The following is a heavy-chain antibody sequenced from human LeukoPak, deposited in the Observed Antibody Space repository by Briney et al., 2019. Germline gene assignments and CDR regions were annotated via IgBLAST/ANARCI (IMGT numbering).Heavy chain of an antibody. CDR2: INHSGST. D-gene: IGHD6-13*01. J-gene: IGHJ1*01. CDR3: ARRYSISQGRYFQH. V-gene: IGHV4-34*01. Sequence: SETLSLTCAVYGGSFSGYYWSWIRQPPGKGLEWIGEINHSGSTNYNPSLKSRVTISVDTSKNQFSLKLSSVTAADTAVYYCARRYSISQGRYFQHWGQGTLVTVSS. CDR1: GGSFSGYY.